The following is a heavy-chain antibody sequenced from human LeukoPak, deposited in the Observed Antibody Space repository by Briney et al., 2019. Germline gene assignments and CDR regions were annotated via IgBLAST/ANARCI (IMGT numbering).Heavy chain of an antibody. CDR3: ARQDIILGVVTYFQYYLDV. D-gene: IGHD3-3*01. CDR1: GYTFTSYG. J-gene: IGHJ6*03. Sequence: GASVKVSCKASGYTFTSYGISWVRQAPGQGLEWMGWISPKNGVTDSPPKFQGRVTMTRDTSITTAYMEVWGLTSNDTATYYCARQDIILGVVTYFQYYLDVWGKGTTVTVSS. CDR2: ISPKNGVT. V-gene: IGHV1-18*01.